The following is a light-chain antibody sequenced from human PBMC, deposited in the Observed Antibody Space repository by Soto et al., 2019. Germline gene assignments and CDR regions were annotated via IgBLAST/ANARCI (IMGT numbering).Light chain of an antibody. CDR1: RRDVGGYNY. Sequence: QSVLTQPRSVSGSPGQSVTISCTGTRRDVGGYNYVSWCQQHPGKVPKLMIFDVAKRPSGVPDRFSGSKSGTTASLTISGLQAEDEADYYCCSYGGNYVIFGGGTKLTVL. CDR3: CSYGGNYVI. J-gene: IGLJ2*01. V-gene: IGLV2-11*01. CDR2: DVA.